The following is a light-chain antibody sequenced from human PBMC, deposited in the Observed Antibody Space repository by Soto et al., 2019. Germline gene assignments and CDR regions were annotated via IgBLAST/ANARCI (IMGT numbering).Light chain of an antibody. CDR2: EGS. J-gene: IGLJ2*01. CDR1: GSAVGTYNL. V-gene: IGLV2-23*01. CDR3: CSYAGSSTFVV. Sequence: QSALTQPASVSGSPGQSITISCTGTGSAVGTYNLVSWYQQHPGKAPKLMIYEGSKRPSGVSNRFSGSKSGNTAPLTISGLQAEDEADYYCCSYAGSSTFVVFGGGTKLTVL.